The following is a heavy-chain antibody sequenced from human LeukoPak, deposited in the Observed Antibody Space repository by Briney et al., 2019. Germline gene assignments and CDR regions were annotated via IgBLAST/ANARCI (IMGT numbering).Heavy chain of an antibody. Sequence: GGSLRLSCAASGFTFSSYSMNWVRQAPGKGLEWVSSISRNSRHVYYGGSVWGRFTISRDDARNSLFLEMNSLRAEDTALYYCARDEGAYSSSWETYYYYYYMDVWGKGTTVTVSS. V-gene: IGHV3-21*04. J-gene: IGHJ6*03. CDR3: ARDEGAYSSSWETYYYYYYMDV. CDR2: ISRNSRHV. CDR1: GFTFSSYS. D-gene: IGHD6-13*01.